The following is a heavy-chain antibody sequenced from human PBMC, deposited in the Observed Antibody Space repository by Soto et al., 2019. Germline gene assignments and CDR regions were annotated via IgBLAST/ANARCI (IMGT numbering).Heavy chain of an antibody. CDR1: GGSFSGYY. CDR2: INHSGST. J-gene: IGHJ4*02. D-gene: IGHD3-10*01. V-gene: IGHV4-34*01. CDR3: ARGPLYMVRGVIALYYFDY. Sequence: SETLSLTCAVYGGSFSGYYWSWIRQPPGKGLEWIGEINHSGSTNYNPSLKSRVTISVDTSKNQFSLKLSSVTAADTAVYYCARGPLYMVRGVIALYYFDYWGQGTLVTVSS.